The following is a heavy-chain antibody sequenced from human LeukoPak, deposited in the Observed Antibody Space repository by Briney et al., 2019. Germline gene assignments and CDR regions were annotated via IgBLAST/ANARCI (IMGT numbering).Heavy chain of an antibody. CDR2: ISYDGSNK. CDR1: GFTFSSYA. V-gene: IGHV3-30-3*01. Sequence: GRSLRLSCAASGFTFSSYAMHWVRQAPGKGLEWVAVISYDGSNKYYADSVKGRFTISRDNSKNTLYLQMNGLRAEDTAVYYCARDARGAYCGGDCSPYFDYWGQGTLVTVSS. D-gene: IGHD2-21*02. J-gene: IGHJ4*02. CDR3: ARDARGAYCGGDCSPYFDY.